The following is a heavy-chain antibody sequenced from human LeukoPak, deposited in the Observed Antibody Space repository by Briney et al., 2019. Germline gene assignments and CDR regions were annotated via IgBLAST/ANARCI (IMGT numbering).Heavy chain of an antibody. Sequence: GGSLRLSCAASGFTFSSYWMSWVRQAPGKGLEWVANIKQDGSEKYYVDSVKGRFTISRDNAKNSLYLQMNSLRAEDTAVYYCARDIIGWELLSHYFDYWGQGTLVTVSS. J-gene: IGHJ4*02. CDR1: GFTFSSYW. D-gene: IGHD1-26*01. CDR2: IKQDGSEK. V-gene: IGHV3-7*01. CDR3: ARDIIGWELLSHYFDY.